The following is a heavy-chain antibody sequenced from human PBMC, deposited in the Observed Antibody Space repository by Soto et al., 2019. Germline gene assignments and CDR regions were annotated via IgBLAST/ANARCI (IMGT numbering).Heavy chain of an antibody. CDR1: GFPFDTSA. J-gene: IGHJ4*02. CDR3: AKDRGSTNYFGAGD. CDR2: IAATSDAE. Sequence: EGRLLESGGGLVPPGGSLRLSCVASGFPFDTSAMNWVRQTPEKGLEWVSIIAATSDAEYYAESVKGRFATSRDNSRNTLYLQMDSLRAEDTAIYYCAKDRGSTNYFGAGDWGQGTLVTVSS. D-gene: IGHD3-10*01. V-gene: IGHV3-23*01.